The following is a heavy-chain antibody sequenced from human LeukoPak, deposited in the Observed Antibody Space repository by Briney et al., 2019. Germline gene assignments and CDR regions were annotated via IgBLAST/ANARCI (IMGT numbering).Heavy chain of an antibody. CDR3: AKDRLGALYYYDSSGYYRFDY. J-gene: IGHJ4*01. D-gene: IGHD3-22*01. Sequence: GGSLRLSCAASEFTFSSYGMHWVRQAPGKGLEWVAVISYDGSNQYYADTVKGRFTISRDNSKNTLYLQMNSLRAEDTAVYYCAKDRLGALYYYDSSGYYRFDYWGQGTLVTASS. CDR2: ISYDGSNQ. V-gene: IGHV3-30*18. CDR1: EFTFSSYG.